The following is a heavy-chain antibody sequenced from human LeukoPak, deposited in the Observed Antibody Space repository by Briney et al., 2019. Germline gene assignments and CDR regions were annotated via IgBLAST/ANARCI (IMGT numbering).Heavy chain of an antibody. CDR1: GFTFSTYV. J-gene: IGHJ4*02. V-gene: IGHV3-64D*06. Sequence: GGSLRLSCSVSGFTFSTYVMHWVRQAPGKGLEYVSAISSNGDNTYYADSVKGRFTIPRDNSKNTLYLQMSSLRADDTAVCYCVRGTGYWGQGTLVTVS. CDR2: ISSNGDNT. CDR3: VRGTGY.